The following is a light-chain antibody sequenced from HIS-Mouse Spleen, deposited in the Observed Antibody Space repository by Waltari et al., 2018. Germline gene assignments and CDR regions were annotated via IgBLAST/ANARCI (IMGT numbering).Light chain of an antibody. CDR1: QSLLLRDGKTY. CDR3: MQSIQPLFT. V-gene: IGKV2D-29*02. Sequence: DIVMTQTPLSLSVTPGQPASISCKSSQSLLLRDGKTYLYWYLQKPGQSPQLLIYEVSNLLSGVPDRFSGSGSGTDFTLKISRVEAEDVGVYYCMQSIQPLFTFGPGTKVDIK. CDR2: EVS. J-gene: IGKJ3*01.